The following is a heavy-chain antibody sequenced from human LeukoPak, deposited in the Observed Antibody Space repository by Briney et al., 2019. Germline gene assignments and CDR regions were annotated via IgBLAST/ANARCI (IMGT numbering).Heavy chain of an antibody. Sequence: GGSLRLSCAASGFTFSSYSTNWVRQAPGKGLEWVSSISSSSSYIYYADSVKGRFTISRDNAKNSLYLQMNSLRAEDTAVYYCARSIAAAGYVRWGQGTLVTVSS. CDR2: ISSSSSYI. V-gene: IGHV3-21*01. CDR3: ARSIAAAGYVR. J-gene: IGHJ4*02. D-gene: IGHD6-13*01. CDR1: GFTFSSYS.